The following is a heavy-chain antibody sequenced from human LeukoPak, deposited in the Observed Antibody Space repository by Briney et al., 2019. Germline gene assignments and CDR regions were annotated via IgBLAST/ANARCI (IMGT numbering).Heavy chain of an antibody. CDR3: ASVYRRREWLPRN. Sequence: ASVKVSCKASGYTFTSYGIIWVRQAPGQGLEWMGWISAYNGNTNYAQKLQGRVTMTTDTSTSTAYMELRSLRSDDTAVYYCASVYRRREWLPRNWGQGTLVTVSS. CDR2: ISAYNGNT. V-gene: IGHV1-18*01. CDR1: GYTFTSYG. J-gene: IGHJ4*02. D-gene: IGHD3-3*01.